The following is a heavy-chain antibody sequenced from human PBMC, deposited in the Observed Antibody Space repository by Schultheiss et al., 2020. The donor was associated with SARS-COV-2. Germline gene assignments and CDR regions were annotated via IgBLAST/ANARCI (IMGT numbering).Heavy chain of an antibody. Sequence: SETLSLTCTVSGGSISSSSYYWGWIRQPPGKGLEWIGSIYYSGSTYYNPSLKSRVTISVDTSKNQFSLKLSSVTAADTAVYYCARGSGEYTSSLFDPWGQGTLVTVSS. J-gene: IGHJ5*02. V-gene: IGHV4-39*01. D-gene: IGHD6-6*01. CDR2: IYYSGST. CDR3: ARGSGEYTSSLFDP. CDR1: GGSISSSSYY.